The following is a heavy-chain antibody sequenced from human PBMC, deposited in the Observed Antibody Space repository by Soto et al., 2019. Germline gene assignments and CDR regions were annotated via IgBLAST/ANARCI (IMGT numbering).Heavy chain of an antibody. CDR1: GGSINSRSYY. J-gene: IGHJ4*02. Sequence: PSETLSLTCTVSGGSINSRSYYWGWIRQPPGKGLEWIGSIYYSGNTYYNPSLKSRVTISVDTSKTQFSLKLSSVTAADTAVYYCVRGLLWFGELSPFGYWGQGTLVTVSS. V-gene: IGHV4-39*01. CDR3: VRGLLWFGELSPFGY. D-gene: IGHD3-10*01. CDR2: IYYSGNT.